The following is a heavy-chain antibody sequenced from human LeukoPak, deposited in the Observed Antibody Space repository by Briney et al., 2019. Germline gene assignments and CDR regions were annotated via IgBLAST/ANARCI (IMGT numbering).Heavy chain of an antibody. Sequence: GESLKISCKDSGYTFSRYWIGWVRQMPGKGLEWMGIIYPGDSDTRCSPSFQGQVTISADKSTSTAYLQWSSLKASDTAMYYCARLPTLTRNWFDPWGQGTLVTVSS. V-gene: IGHV5-51*01. CDR3: ARLPTLTRNWFDP. D-gene: IGHD4-17*01. CDR2: IYPGDSDT. J-gene: IGHJ5*02. CDR1: GYTFSRYW.